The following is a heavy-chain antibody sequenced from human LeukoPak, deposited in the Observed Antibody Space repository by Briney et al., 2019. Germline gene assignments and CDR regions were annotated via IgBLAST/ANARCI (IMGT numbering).Heavy chain of an antibody. CDR1: GGSFSGYY. D-gene: IGHD2-8*01. J-gene: IGHJ4*02. V-gene: IGHV4-34*01. CDR3: ARGRVRCILGSYFDY. CDR2: INHSGST. Sequence: SETLSLTCAVYGGSFSGYYWSWIRQPPGKGLEWIGEINHSGSTNYNPSLKSRVTISVDTSKNQFSLKLSSVTAADTAVYYCARGRVRCILGSYFDYWGQGTLVTVSS.